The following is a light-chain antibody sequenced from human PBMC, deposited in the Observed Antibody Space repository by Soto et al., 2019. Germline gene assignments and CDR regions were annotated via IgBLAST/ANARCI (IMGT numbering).Light chain of an antibody. Sequence: EIVLTQSPGTRSLSPGARATLSCRASQSVSSSYLAWDQQKPGPAPRLLIYGASSRATGIPDRFSGSGPGTDFTLTISRLEPEDFAVYYCEHYGSSPLSTCGEGTKMEIK. CDR3: EHYGSSPLST. V-gene: IGKV3-20*01. CDR1: QSVSSSY. J-gene: IGKJ2*01. CDR2: GAS.